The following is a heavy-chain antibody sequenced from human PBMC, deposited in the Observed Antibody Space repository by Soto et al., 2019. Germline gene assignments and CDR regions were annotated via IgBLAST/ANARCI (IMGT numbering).Heavy chain of an antibody. V-gene: IGHV3-33*01. CDR1: GFTFSSYG. D-gene: IGHD3-3*01. Sequence: GGSLRLSCAASGFTFSSYGMHWVRQAPGKGLEWVAVIWYDGSNKYYADSVKGRFTISRDNSKNTLYLQMNSLRAEDTAVYYCARDQYDFWSGYPSRYYYYGMDVWGHGTTVTVSS. CDR2: IWYDGSNK. J-gene: IGHJ6*02. CDR3: ARDQYDFWSGYPSRYYYYGMDV.